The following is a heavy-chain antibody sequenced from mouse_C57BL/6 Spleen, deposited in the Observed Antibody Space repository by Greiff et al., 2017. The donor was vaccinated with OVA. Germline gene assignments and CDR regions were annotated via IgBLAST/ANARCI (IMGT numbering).Heavy chain of an antibody. CDR1: GFTFSDYG. CDR3: ARGGNYLYYFDY. V-gene: IGHV5-17*01. J-gene: IGHJ2*01. Sequence: EVHLVESGGGLVKPGGSLKLSCAASGFTFSDYGMHWVRQAPEKGLEWVAYISSGSSTIYYADTAKGRFTISRDNAKNTLFLQMTSLRSEDTAMYYCARGGNYLYYFDYWGQGTTLTVSS. D-gene: IGHD2-1*01. CDR2: ISSGSSTI.